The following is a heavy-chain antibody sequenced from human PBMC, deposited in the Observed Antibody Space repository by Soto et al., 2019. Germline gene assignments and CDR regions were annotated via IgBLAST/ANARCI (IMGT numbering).Heavy chain of an antibody. CDR3: ARARLSNGDPNIYFFYGLDV. J-gene: IGHJ6*02. CDR2: IIPLFHKT. Sequence: QVQLVQSGAEARRPGSSVQVSCKASGDMFRNSAFTWVRQAPGQGLDWMGVIIPLFHKTSVAQKFQGRLTFTSDVSTSDVYMEGSSLTSEDTAVYYCARARLSNGDPNIYFFYGLDVWGQGTTVNVSS. D-gene: IGHD6-6*01. CDR1: GDMFRNSA. V-gene: IGHV1-69*01.